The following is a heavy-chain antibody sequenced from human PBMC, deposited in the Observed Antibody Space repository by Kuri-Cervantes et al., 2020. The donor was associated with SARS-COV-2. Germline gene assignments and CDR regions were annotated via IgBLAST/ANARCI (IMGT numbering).Heavy chain of an antibody. CDR1: GFTFSSYS. Sequence: GGSLRLSCAASGFTFSSYSMNWVRQAPGKGLEWVSYISSSSSYTNYADSVKGRFTISRDNAKNSLYLQMNSLRAEDTAVYYCARAGKGGYSYYYYMDVRGKGTTVTVSS. CDR3: ARAGKGGYSYYYYMDV. CDR2: ISSSSSYT. D-gene: IGHD3-10*01. J-gene: IGHJ6*03. V-gene: IGHV3-21*05.